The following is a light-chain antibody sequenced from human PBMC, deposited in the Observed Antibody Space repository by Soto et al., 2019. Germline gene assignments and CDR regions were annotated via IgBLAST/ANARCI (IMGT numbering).Light chain of an antibody. V-gene: IGKV3-15*01. CDR1: QSVRTN. CDR2: GAS. Sequence: IVMTQSPATLSVSPGERVTLSCRASQSVRTNLAWYQQKPGQAPRLLIYGASTRATGLPARFSGSGSGTEFTLSISSLQSEDFAVYYCQQYTDWYTFGQGTKLEIK. J-gene: IGKJ2*01. CDR3: QQYTDWYT.